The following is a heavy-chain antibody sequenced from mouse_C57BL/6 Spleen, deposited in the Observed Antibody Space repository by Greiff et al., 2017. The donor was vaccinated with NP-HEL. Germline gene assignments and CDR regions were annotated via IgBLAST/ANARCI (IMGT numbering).Heavy chain of an antibody. CDR3: ARRGGNYDWYFDV. CDR2: IYPGDGDT. D-gene: IGHD2-1*01. V-gene: IGHV1-80*01. Sequence: QVQLQQSGAELVKPGASVKISCKASGYAFSSYWMNWVKQRPGKGLEWIGQIYPGDGDTNYNGKFKGKATLTADKSSSTAYMQLSSLTSEDSAVYFCARRGGNYDWYFDVWGTGTTVTVSS. J-gene: IGHJ1*03. CDR1: GYAFSSYW.